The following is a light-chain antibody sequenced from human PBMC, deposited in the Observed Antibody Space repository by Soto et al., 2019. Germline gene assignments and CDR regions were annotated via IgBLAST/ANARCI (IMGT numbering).Light chain of an antibody. Sequence: QSVLTQPPSASGTPGQRVTISCSGSSSNIGSNFVYWYQQFPGTAPKLLIYRNNQRPSGVPDRFSGSKSGTSASLAISGLPSGDEADYYCAAWDDSLSGWVFGGGTKLTVL. CDR3: AAWDDSLSGWV. J-gene: IGLJ3*02. V-gene: IGLV1-47*01. CDR1: SSNIGSNF. CDR2: RNN.